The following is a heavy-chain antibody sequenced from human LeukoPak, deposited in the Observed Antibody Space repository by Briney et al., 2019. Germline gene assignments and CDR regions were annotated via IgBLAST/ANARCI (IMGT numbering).Heavy chain of an antibody. CDR1: GYTFTSYD. CDR3: ARFTMVRGVPQYYYYGMDV. CDR2: MNPNSGST. J-gene: IGHJ6*02. V-gene: IGHV1-8*01. D-gene: IGHD3-10*01. Sequence: PSVKVSCKASGYTFTSYDINWVRQATGQGLVWMGWMNPNSGSTGYAQKFQGGVTMTRNTSISTAYMELSSLRSEDTAVYYCARFTMVRGVPQYYYYGMDVWGQGTTVTVSS.